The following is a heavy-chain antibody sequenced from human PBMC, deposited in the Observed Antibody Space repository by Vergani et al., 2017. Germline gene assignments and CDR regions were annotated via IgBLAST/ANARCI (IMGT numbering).Heavy chain of an antibody. D-gene: IGHD6-19*01. V-gene: IGHV1-46*01. CDR1: GYTFTSYY. Sequence: QVQLVQSGAEVKKPGASVKVSCKASGYTFTSYYMHWVRQAPGQGLEWMGIINPSGGSTSYAQKFQGRVTMTRDTSTGTVYMELSSLRSEDTAVYYCASTGYSSGWSFPRKGGMDVWGQGTTVTVSS. J-gene: IGHJ6*02. CDR3: ASTGYSSGWSFPRKGGMDV. CDR2: INPSGGST.